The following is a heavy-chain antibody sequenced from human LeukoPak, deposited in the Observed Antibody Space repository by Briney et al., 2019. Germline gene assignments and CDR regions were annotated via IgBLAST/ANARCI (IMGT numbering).Heavy chain of an antibody. CDR1: GFTFSSYA. Sequence: GGSLRLSCAASGFTFSSYAMSWVRQAPGKGLEWVSAISGSGGSTYYADSVKGRFTISRDNSKNTLYLQMNSLRAEDTAVYYCARAPQYCSSTSCYPYYFDYWGQGTLVTVSS. CDR3: ARAPQYCSSTSCYPYYFDY. V-gene: IGHV3-23*01. CDR2: ISGSGGST. D-gene: IGHD2-2*01. J-gene: IGHJ4*02.